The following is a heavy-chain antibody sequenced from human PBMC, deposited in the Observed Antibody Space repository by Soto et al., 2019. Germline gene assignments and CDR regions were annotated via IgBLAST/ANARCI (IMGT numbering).Heavy chain of an antibody. CDR2: IYSGGST. CDR1: GFTVSSNC. J-gene: IGHJ3*02. CDR3: ARRGVAARDAFDI. V-gene: IGHV3-66*01. Sequence: GGSLRLSCAASGFTVSSNCMSWVRQAPGKGLEWVSVIYSGGSTYYADSVKGRFTISRDNSKNTLYLQMNSLRAEDTAVYYCARRGVAARDAFDIWGQGTMVTVSS. D-gene: IGHD6-6*01.